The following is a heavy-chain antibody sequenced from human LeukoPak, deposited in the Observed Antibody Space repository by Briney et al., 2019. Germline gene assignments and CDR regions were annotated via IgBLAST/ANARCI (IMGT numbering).Heavy chain of an antibody. V-gene: IGHV4-59*01. J-gene: IGHJ6*03. Sequence: PSETLSLTCSVSGGSISSDYWGWIRQPRGKGLEWIGYIYYSGSTNYNPSLKSRVTISVDASKSQFSLKLSSVTAADTAVYYCARDMDSSGKYYYYMDVWGKGTTVTVSS. D-gene: IGHD6-6*01. CDR3: ARDMDSSGKYYYYMDV. CDR2: IYYSGST. CDR1: GGSISSDY.